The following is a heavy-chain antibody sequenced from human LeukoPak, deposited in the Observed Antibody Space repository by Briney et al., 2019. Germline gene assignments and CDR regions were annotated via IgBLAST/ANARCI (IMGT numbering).Heavy chain of an antibody. CDR1: GYSFTSYW. CDR3: ARHGSIAAAADDAFDI. CDR2: IYPGDSDT. Sequence: GESLKISCKGSGYSFTSYWIGWVRQMPGKGLEWMGIIYPGDSDTRYSPSFQGQVTISADKSISTAYLQWSSLKASDTAMYYCARHGSIAAAADDAFDIWGQGTMVTVSS. J-gene: IGHJ3*02. D-gene: IGHD6-13*01. V-gene: IGHV5-51*01.